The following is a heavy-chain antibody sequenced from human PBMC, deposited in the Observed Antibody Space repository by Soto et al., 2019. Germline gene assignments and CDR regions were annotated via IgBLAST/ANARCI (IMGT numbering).Heavy chain of an antibody. V-gene: IGHV3-7*03. D-gene: IGHD3-10*01. Sequence: LRLSCAASEFTFTSFWMSWVRQAPGKGLEWVANIKEDGSVRNYVDSVKGRFTISRDNSKNTLFLQMNSLRAEDTAIYYCAKKVNSGSGSQYFDYFGQGTLVTVSS. CDR1: EFTFTSFW. CDR2: IKEDGSVR. CDR3: AKKVNSGSGSQYFDY. J-gene: IGHJ4*02.